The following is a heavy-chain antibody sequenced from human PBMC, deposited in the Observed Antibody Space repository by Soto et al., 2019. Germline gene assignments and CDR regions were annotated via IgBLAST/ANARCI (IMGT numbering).Heavy chain of an antibody. D-gene: IGHD2-21*01. CDR2: IIPIFATA. J-gene: IGHJ6*02. V-gene: IGHV1-69*12. CDR3: APCLLAVNYYYGMDV. CDR1: GGTFSSYA. Sequence: QVQLVQSGAEVKKPGSSVKVSCKASGGTFSSYAINWVRQAPGQGLEWMGGIIPIFATADYAQKFQGRGTITADESTSTAYMEVSSLSSEDTAVYYGAPCLLAVNYYYGMDVWGQGTTVTVSS.